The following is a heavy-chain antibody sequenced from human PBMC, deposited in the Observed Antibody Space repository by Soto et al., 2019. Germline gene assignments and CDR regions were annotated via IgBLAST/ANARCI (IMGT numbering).Heavy chain of an antibody. CDR2: ISAGGGNT. J-gene: IGHJ5*02. V-gene: IGHV3-23*01. D-gene: IGHD2-2*01. Sequence: EVQLLESGGGLVQPGGSLRLSCAVSGFSFSTYAMSWVRRAPGKGLEWVSGISAGGGNTYYADSVRGRFTISRDNSKDTLYLQITSLRAEDTAFYYCAKHAEYQLVSWFDPWRQGTLVTVSS. CDR1: GFSFSTYA. CDR3: AKHAEYQLVSWFDP.